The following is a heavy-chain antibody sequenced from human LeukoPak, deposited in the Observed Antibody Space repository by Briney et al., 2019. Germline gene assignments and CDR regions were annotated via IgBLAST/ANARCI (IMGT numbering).Heavy chain of an antibody. CDR2: IIPIFGTA. Sequence: SVKVSCKASGGTFISYAISWVRQAPGQGLEWMGGIIPIFGTANYAQKFQGRVTITTDESTSTAYMELSSLRSEDTAVYYCARGPGARSGYLGLAANYYYYMDVWGKGTTVTVSS. CDR3: ARGPGARSGYLGLAANYYYYMDV. D-gene: IGHD3-3*01. CDR1: GGTFISYA. J-gene: IGHJ6*03. V-gene: IGHV1-69*05.